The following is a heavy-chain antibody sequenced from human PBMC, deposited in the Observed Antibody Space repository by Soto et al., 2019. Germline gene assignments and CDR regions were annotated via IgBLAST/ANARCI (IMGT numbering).Heavy chain of an antibody. J-gene: IGHJ3*02. CDR3: ASGSHYHDSSDDAFDI. D-gene: IGHD3-22*01. CDR1: GYSFTSYW. Sequence: PVESLKISCKGSGYSFTSYWIGWVRQMPGKGLEWMGIIYPGDSDTRYSPSFQGQVTISADKSISTAYLQWSSLKASDTAMYYCASGSHYHDSSDDAFDIWGQGTMVTVSS. V-gene: IGHV5-51*01. CDR2: IYPGDSDT.